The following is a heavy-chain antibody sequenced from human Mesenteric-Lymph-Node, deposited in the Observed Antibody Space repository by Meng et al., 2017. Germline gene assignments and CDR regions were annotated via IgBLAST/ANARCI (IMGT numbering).Heavy chain of an antibody. Sequence: ASVKVSCKASGYTFTAYYMHWVRQAPGQGLEWMGRINPYGGATNYAQNFQGRVTMTRDTSISTAYMELRSLRSDDTAVYYCARNTLTTVTPDYWGQGTLVTVSS. CDR3: ARNTLTTVTPDY. V-gene: IGHV1-2*06. J-gene: IGHJ4*02. D-gene: IGHD4-17*01. CDR1: GYTFTAYY. CDR2: INPYGGAT.